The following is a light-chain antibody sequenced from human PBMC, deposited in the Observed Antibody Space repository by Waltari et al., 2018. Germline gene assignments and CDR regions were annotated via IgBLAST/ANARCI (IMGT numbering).Light chain of an antibody. CDR1: QSLSKRY. CDR3: QKYESLPAT. V-gene: IGKV3-20*01. CDR2: GAC. Sequence: VLTQSPGTLSLSPGERVTLSCRASQSLSKRYLAWYQQKPGQAPRLLIYGACSRATGIPDRFSGSGSGTDFSLTISRLEPEDFAVYYCQKYESLPATFGQGTKVEIK. J-gene: IGKJ1*01.